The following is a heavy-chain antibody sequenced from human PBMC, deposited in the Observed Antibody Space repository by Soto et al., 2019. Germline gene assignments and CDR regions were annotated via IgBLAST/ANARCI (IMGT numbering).Heavy chain of an antibody. V-gene: IGHV4-59*08. Sequence: SETLSLTCSVSGGSIGSYYWSWIRQPPGKGLEWIGYIYYSGSTNYNPSLKSRVTISVDTSKNQFSLKLSSVTAADTAVYYCARRLYYDSSGFEGGGMDVWGQGTTVT. CDR3: ARRLYYDSSGFEGGGMDV. D-gene: IGHD3-22*01. J-gene: IGHJ6*02. CDR1: GGSIGSYY. CDR2: IYYSGST.